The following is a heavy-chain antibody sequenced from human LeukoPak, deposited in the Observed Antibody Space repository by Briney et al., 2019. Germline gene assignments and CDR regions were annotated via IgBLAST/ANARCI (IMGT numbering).Heavy chain of an antibody. CDR3: VRSQSSSLIDY. J-gene: IGHJ4*02. CDR1: GFSFSAYG. CDR2: IWYDGSSK. D-gene: IGHD6-13*01. V-gene: IGHV3-33*01. Sequence: GGSLRLSCAASGFSFSAYGVHWVRQAPGKGLEWVAVIWYDGSSKDYADSVKGRFTLSRDNSKNTLYLQMNSLTVEDTAVYCSVRSQSSSLIDYWGQRTLVTVSS.